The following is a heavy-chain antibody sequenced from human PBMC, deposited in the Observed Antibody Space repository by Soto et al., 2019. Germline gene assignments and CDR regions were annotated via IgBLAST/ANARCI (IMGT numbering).Heavy chain of an antibody. Sequence: ASVKVSCKASGYTFTYNFMHWVRQAPGQGLEWMGGFDPEDGETIYAQKFQGRVTMTEDTSTDTAYMELSSLRSEDTAVYYCATVLLLYYYDSRLAPFDIWGQGTMVTV. D-gene: IGHD3-22*01. CDR2: FDPEDGET. CDR3: ATVLLLYYYDSRLAPFDI. V-gene: IGHV1-24*01. J-gene: IGHJ3*02. CDR1: GYTFTYNF.